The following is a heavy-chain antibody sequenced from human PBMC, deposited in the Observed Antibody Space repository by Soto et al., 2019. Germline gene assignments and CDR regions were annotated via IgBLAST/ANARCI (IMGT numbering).Heavy chain of an antibody. V-gene: IGHV1-69*04. Sequence: SVKVSCKASGYTFTSYGISWVRQAPGQGLEWMGRIIPILGIANYAQKFQGRVTITADKSTSTAYMELSSLRSEDTAVYYCARDQSDYGAPVDYWGQGTLVTVSS. CDR1: GYTFTSYG. CDR3: ARDQSDYGAPVDY. D-gene: IGHD4-17*01. CDR2: IIPILGIA. J-gene: IGHJ4*02.